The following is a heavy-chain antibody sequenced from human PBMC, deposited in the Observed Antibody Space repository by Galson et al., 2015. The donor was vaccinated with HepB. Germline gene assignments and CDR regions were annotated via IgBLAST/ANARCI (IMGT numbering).Heavy chain of an antibody. Sequence: PALVKPTQTLTLTCTVSGFSLSNARMGVSWIRQPPGKALEWLAHIFSNDEKSYSTSLKSRLTISKDTSKSQVVLTMTNMDPVDTATYYCARIPHGAGPSRYSYDSLYYFDYWGQGTLVTVSS. CDR1: GFSLSNARMG. V-gene: IGHV2-26*01. J-gene: IGHJ4*02. CDR2: IFSNDEK. CDR3: ARIPHGAGPSRYSYDSLYYFDY. D-gene: IGHD5-18*01.